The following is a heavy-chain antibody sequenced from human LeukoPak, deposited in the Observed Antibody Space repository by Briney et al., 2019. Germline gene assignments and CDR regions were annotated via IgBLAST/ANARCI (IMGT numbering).Heavy chain of an antibody. Sequence: GRSLRLSCAASGFIFSSYGMHWVRQAPGKGLEWVAVISYDGGNISYTDSVKGRFTISRDNSKNTLYLQMNSLRVEDTAVYYCARDGTPNYRSGWVYMDVWGKGTTVTISS. V-gene: IGHV3-30*03. CDR1: GFIFSSYG. J-gene: IGHJ6*03. CDR3: ARDGTPNYRSGWVYMDV. CDR2: ISYDGGNI. D-gene: IGHD6-25*01.